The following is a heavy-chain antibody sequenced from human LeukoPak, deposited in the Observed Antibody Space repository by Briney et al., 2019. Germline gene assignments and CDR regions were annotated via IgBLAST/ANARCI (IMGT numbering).Heavy chain of an antibody. Sequence: GASVKVSCKASGYTFTGYYMHWVQQAPGQGLEWMGWINPNSGGTNYAQKFQGRVTMTRDTSISTAYMELSRLRSDDTAVYYCAREIIAAAGKSSVLSEQKSIDYWGQGTLVTVSS. J-gene: IGHJ4*02. V-gene: IGHV1-2*02. D-gene: IGHD6-13*01. CDR3: AREIIAAAGKSSVLSEQKSIDY. CDR2: INPNSGGT. CDR1: GYTFTGYY.